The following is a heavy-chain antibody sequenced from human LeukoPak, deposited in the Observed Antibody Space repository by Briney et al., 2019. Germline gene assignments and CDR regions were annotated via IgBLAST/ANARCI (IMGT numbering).Heavy chain of an antibody. CDR2: ISSNGGST. CDR3: ATVGGSCASSNCYAYFDY. D-gene: IGHD2-2*01. Sequence: GGSLRLSCSASGFTFSSYAMHWVRQAPGKGLQYVSAISSNGGSTYYADSVKGRFTISRDNSKNTLYLQMNSLGVDDTAVYYCATVGGSCASSNCYAYFDYWGLGTLVTVSS. J-gene: IGHJ4*02. CDR1: GFTFSSYA. V-gene: IGHV3-64*04.